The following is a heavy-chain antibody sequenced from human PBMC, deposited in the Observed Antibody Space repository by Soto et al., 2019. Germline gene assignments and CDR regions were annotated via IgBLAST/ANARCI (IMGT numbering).Heavy chain of an antibody. CDR3: AREGGSETLQPSYNWFDT. CDR2: INANNGGA. D-gene: IGHD6-25*01. Sequence: ASVKVSCKASGYSFTDYHIHWVRQAPGQGLEFMGWINANNGGAGSAQQFQGRVTVTRDTSITTVYMELSNLRSDDTAVYYCAREGGSETLQPSYNWFDTWGQGTLVTVSS. V-gene: IGHV1-2*02. J-gene: IGHJ5*02. CDR1: GYSFTDYH.